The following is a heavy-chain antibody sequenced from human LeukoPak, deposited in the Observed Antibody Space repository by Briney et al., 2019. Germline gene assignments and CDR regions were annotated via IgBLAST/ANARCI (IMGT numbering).Heavy chain of an antibody. V-gene: IGHV3-23*01. Sequence: PGGSLRLSCAASGFTFSSYGMSWVRQAPGKGLEWASAISGSDDGTYYADSVKGRFTISRDNSKNTLYLHMNSLRAEDTAIYYCAKDSGQQTGNYYYYYYYMGVWGKGTSVTISS. CDR2: ISGSDDGT. J-gene: IGHJ6*03. D-gene: IGHD1-14*01. CDR1: GFTFSSYG. CDR3: AKDSGQQTGNYYYYYYYMGV.